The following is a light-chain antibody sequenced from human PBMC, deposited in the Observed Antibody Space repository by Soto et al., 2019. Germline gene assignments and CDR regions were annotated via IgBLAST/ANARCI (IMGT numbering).Light chain of an antibody. CDR3: QQDYTNSWS. CDR2: WAS. J-gene: IGKJ1*01. V-gene: IGKV4-1*01. Sequence: DIVMTQSPDSLAVSLGERATINCKSSQSVLHSPNNKNYLAWYQHKPGQSPKMLIYWASFRESGVPDRFSGSGSGKDFTLTISSLQSEYVAVYDWQQDYTNSWSFGQGTKVEIK. CDR1: QSVLHSPNNKNY.